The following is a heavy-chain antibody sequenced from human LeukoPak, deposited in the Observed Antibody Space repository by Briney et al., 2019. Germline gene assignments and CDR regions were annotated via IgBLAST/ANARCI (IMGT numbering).Heavy chain of an antibody. CDR1: GFTFSSYE. CDR3: ARTYYGSGSYHNWFDP. V-gene: IGHV3-48*03. J-gene: IGHJ5*02. CDR2: ISSSGSTI. D-gene: IGHD3-10*01. Sequence: AGGSLRLSCAASGFTFSSYEMNWVRRAPGKGLEWVSYISSSGSTIYYADSVKGRFTISRDNAKNSLYLQMNSLRAEDTAVYYCARTYYGSGSYHNWFDPWSQGTLVTVSS.